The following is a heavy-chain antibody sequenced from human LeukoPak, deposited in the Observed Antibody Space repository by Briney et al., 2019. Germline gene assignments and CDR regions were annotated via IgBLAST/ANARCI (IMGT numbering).Heavy chain of an antibody. D-gene: IGHD2-21*02. CDR3: ASTLAYCGGDCYPYY. J-gene: IGHJ4*02. Sequence: SETLSLTCTVSGGSISSSSYYWGWMRQPPGKGLEWIGSIYYSGSTYYNPSLKSRVTISVDTSKNQFSLKLSSVTAADTAVYYCASTLAYCGGDCYPYYWGQGTLVTVSS. CDR2: IYYSGST. V-gene: IGHV4-39*01. CDR1: GGSISSSSYY.